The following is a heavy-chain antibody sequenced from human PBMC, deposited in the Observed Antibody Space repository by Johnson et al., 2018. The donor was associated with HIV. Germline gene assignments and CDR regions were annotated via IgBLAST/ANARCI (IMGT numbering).Heavy chain of an antibody. V-gene: IGHV3-30-3*01. CDR3: AKVHIAARWSDAFDI. CDR2: ISYDGGDT. Sequence: QVQLVESGGGVVLPGGSLRLSCAASGFTFSSYAMHWVRQAPGKGLEWLAIISYDGGDTWYADSVKGRFTVSRDNSKDTLFLQMNSLRAEDTAVYFCAKVHIAARWSDAFDIWGQGTMVTVSS. D-gene: IGHD6-6*01. CDR1: GFTFSSYA. J-gene: IGHJ3*02.